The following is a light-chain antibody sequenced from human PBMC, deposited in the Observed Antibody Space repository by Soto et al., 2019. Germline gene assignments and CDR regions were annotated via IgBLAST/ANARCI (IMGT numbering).Light chain of an antibody. CDR1: QSIASN. Sequence: IVMTQSPATLSVSPGERATLSCRASQSIASNLAWYQQKPGQAPRLLIYGASTRATGIPARFSGSGSGTKFTLIISSLQSEDFAVYYCHQYSSSPYTFGQGTKVEIK. CDR3: HQYSSSPYT. J-gene: IGKJ2*01. CDR2: GAS. V-gene: IGKV3-15*01.